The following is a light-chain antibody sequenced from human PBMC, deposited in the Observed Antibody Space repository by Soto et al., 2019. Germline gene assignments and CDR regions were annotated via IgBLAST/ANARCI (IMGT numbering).Light chain of an antibody. Sequence: EIVLTQSPGTLSLSPGKRATLSCRASQSVSSNLAWYQQKPGQAPRLLIYGASTRATGIPARFSGSGSGTEFTLTISSLQSEDFAVYYCQQYNNWPQTFGQGTKVDNK. CDR2: GAS. V-gene: IGKV3-15*01. CDR1: QSVSSN. J-gene: IGKJ1*01. CDR3: QQYNNWPQT.